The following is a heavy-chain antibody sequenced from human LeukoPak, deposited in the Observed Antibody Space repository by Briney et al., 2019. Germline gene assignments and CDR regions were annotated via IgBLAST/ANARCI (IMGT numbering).Heavy chain of an antibody. CDR1: GGTFSSYA. Sequence: SVKVSCKASGGTFSSYASSWVRQAPGQGLEWMGGIIPSFGTANYAQKFQGRVTITADESTSTAYMELSSLRSEDTAVYYCARDRVVGATGEFLGFDYWGQGPLVTVSS. D-gene: IGHD1-26*01. CDR3: ARDRVVGATGEFLGFDY. V-gene: IGHV1-69*13. CDR2: IIPSFGTA. J-gene: IGHJ4*02.